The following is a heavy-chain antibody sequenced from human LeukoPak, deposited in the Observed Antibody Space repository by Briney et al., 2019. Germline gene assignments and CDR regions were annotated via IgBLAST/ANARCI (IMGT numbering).Heavy chain of an antibody. J-gene: IGHJ6*02. D-gene: IGHD2-15*01. V-gene: IGHV1-69*04. CDR2: IIPILGIA. CDR3: ARPVVVVVAATPDDYYYGVDV. CDR1: GGTFSSYA. Sequence: SVKVSCKASGGTFSSYAISWVRQAPGQGLEWMGRIIPILGIANYAQKFQGRVTITADKSTSTAYMELSSLRSEDTAVYYCARPVVVVVAATPDDYYYGVDVWGQGTTVTVSS.